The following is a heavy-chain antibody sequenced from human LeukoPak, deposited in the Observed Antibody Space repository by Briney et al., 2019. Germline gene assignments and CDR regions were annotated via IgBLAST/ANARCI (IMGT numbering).Heavy chain of an antibody. CDR1: GFTFGDNY. J-gene: IGHJ4*02. Sequence: GSLRLSCAASGFTFGDNYMTWIRQAPGKGLEWVSYISGSSTYTNYADSVKGRFTISRDNAKNSLFLQMNSLRAEDTAVYYCARGFEEDSGYDLNFDYWGQGTLVTVSS. D-gene: IGHD5-12*01. CDR3: ARGFEEDSGYDLNFDY. CDR2: ISGSSTYT. V-gene: IGHV3-11*06.